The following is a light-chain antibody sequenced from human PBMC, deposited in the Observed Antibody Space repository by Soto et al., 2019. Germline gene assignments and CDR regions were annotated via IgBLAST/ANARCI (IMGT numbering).Light chain of an antibody. CDR2: GAS. J-gene: IGKJ1*01. CDR3: QQYGSSLGGT. CDR1: QSVSSSY. V-gene: IGKV3-20*01. Sequence: EIVLTQSPGTLSLSPGERATLSCRASQSVSSSYLAWYQQKPGQAPRLLIYGASSRATGIPDRFSGSGSGTDFTLTTSRLEPEDGEVYYCQQYGSSLGGTFGQGTKVDIK.